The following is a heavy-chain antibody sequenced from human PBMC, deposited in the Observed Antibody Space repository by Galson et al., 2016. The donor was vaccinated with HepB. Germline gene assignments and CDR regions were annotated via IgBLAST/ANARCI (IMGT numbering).Heavy chain of an antibody. V-gene: IGHV3-7*03. D-gene: IGHD3-9*01. CDR3: ARPLRVTIPYGMDV. CDR2: IKEDESET. J-gene: IGHJ6*02. Sequence: SLRLSCAASGFSFSHYGIHWVRQAPGEGLQWVASIKEDESETWYVDSVKGRFTISRDNAKSSLYLQMHSLSADDTAVYYCARPLRVTIPYGMDVWGQGTTVTVSS. CDR1: GFSFSHYG.